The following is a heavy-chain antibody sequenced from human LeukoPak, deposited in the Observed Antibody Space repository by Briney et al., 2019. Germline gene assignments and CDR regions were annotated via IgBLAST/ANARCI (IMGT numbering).Heavy chain of an antibody. Sequence: GGSLRLSCAASGFTFSSYGMHWVRLAPGKGLEWVAVISYGGSNKYYADSVKGRFTISRDNSKNTLYLQMNSLRAEDTAVYYCANEIRPNDYWGQGTQVTVSS. CDR1: GFTFSSYG. CDR3: ANEIRPNDY. CDR2: ISYGGSNK. V-gene: IGHV3-30*18. J-gene: IGHJ4*02. D-gene: IGHD4-17*01.